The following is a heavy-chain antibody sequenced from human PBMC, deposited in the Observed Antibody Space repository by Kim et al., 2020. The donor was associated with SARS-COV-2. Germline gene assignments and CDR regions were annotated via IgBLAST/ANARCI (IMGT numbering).Heavy chain of an antibody. CDR3: VKGSVSSSWPQRFDY. J-gene: IGHJ4*02. V-gene: IGHV3-64D*09. Sequence: DSVKGRFSISRDNSKNTLYLQMSSLRAEDTAVYYCVKGSVSSSWPQRFDYWGQGTLVTVSS. D-gene: IGHD6-13*01.